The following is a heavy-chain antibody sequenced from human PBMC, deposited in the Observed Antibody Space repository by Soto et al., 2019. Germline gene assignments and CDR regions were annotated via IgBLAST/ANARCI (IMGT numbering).Heavy chain of an antibody. CDR3: AKIGRDYNNY. Sequence: PGGSLRLSCAASGFTFSSYAMSWVRQAPGKGLEWVSTIFGSGGDTYNADFVKGRFAISRDNSKNTLYLQMSSLRAEDTAVYYCAKIGRDYNNYWGQGTLVTVSS. J-gene: IGHJ4*02. CDR2: IFGSGGDT. D-gene: IGHD4-4*01. CDR1: GFTFSSYA. V-gene: IGHV3-23*01.